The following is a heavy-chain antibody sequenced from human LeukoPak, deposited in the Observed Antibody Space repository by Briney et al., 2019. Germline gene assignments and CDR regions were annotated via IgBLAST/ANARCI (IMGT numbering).Heavy chain of an antibody. Sequence: KPSETLSLTCTVSGGSISSYYWSWIRQPPGKGLEWIGYIYYSGSTNYNPSLKSRVTISVDTSKNQFSLKLSSVTAADTAVYYCAREREVDILTGIRRYFDYWGQGTLVTVSS. V-gene: IGHV4-59*12. CDR1: GGSISSYY. J-gene: IGHJ4*02. CDR2: IYYSGST. CDR3: AREREVDILTGIRRYFDY. D-gene: IGHD3-9*01.